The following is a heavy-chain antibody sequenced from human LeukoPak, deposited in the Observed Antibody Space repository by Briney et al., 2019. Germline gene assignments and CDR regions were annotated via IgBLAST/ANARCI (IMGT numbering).Heavy chain of an antibody. J-gene: IGHJ3*02. Sequence: GGSLRLSCAASRYPFSNYAMSWVRQAPGKGLECVSAISGSGGSTYYADSVKGRFTISRDNSKNTLYLQMNSLRAEDTAIYYCASLSGFADAFDIWGQGTMVTVSS. CDR1: RYPFSNYA. CDR3: ASLSGFADAFDI. CDR2: ISGSGGST. D-gene: IGHD3-9*01. V-gene: IGHV3-23*01.